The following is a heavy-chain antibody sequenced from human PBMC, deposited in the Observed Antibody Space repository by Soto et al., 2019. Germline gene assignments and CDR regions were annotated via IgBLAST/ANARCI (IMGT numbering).Heavy chain of an antibody. D-gene: IGHD3-3*02. Sequence: EVQLLESGGGLVQPGGSLRLSCAASRFTFSGYSMSWVRQAPGKGLEWVSGISGSGGSTYYADSVKGRFTISRDNSESTLFLQMNSLRAEDTALYYCAKSYGDTWKHYYFDYCGQGTLVTVSS. CDR3: AKSYGDTWKHYYFDY. CDR1: RFTFSGYS. J-gene: IGHJ4*02. CDR2: ISGSGGST. V-gene: IGHV3-23*01.